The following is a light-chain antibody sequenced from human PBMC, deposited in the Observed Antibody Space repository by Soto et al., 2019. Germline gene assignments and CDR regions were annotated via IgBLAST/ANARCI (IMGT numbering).Light chain of an antibody. V-gene: IGKV3-20*01. Sequence: DTVLTQSPGTLSLSPGERATLSCRASQSVTSTYLAWYQHRPGQAPRLLIYGASTRATGIPDRFSGSGSGTDFTLTISRLEPEDFAVYYCQQYAYPPWTCGRGTKVEIK. CDR1: QSVTSTY. J-gene: IGKJ1*01. CDR2: GAS. CDR3: QQYAYPPWT.